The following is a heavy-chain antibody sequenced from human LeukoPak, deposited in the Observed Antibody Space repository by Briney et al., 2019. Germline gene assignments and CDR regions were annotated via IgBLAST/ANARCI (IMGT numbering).Heavy chain of an antibody. J-gene: IGHJ6*02. Sequence: PGGSLRLSCAGSGFTFSSHSINWVRQAPGKGLEWVSSISSSSSFRYYADSVRGRFTISRDNAKNSVYLQMNSLRAEDTAVSYCARKVPHYGDYSAANYYYYGMDVWGQGTTVTVSS. D-gene: IGHD4-17*01. CDR1: GFTFSSHS. CDR2: ISSSSSFR. V-gene: IGHV3-21*01. CDR3: ARKVPHYGDYSAANYYYYGMDV.